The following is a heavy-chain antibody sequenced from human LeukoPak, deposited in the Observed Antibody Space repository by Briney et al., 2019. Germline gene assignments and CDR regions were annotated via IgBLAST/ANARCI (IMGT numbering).Heavy chain of an antibody. J-gene: IGHJ4*02. CDR2: IKQDGSEK. Sequence: GGSLRLSCAASGFTFSSYAMSWVRQAPGKGLEWVANIKQDGSEKFYVDSMKGRFTISRDNSKNSLYLQMNSLRAEDTAVYYCARDYYDSSGYFISDYWGQGTLVTVSS. CDR3: ARDYYDSSGYFISDY. D-gene: IGHD3-22*01. CDR1: GFTFSSYA. V-gene: IGHV3-7*01.